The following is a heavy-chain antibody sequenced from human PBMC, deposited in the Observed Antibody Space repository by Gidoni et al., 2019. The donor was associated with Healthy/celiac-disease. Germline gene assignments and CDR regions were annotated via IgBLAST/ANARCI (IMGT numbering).Heavy chain of an antibody. CDR2: IYYCWIT. J-gene: IGHJ3*02. V-gene: IGHV4-39*01. Sequence: QLQLQESGPGLVKPPATLSLTCTVSGGSISSSRYYWGRLRQPPWKGLEWIGSIYYCWITYYNPSLKGRVTISVDTAKNQFSLKLSSVTAADTAVYYCANHIVVVPAAMRSVGGLGAFDIWGQGTMVTVSS. CDR3: ANHIVVVPAAMRSVGGLGAFDI. D-gene: IGHD2-2*01. CDR1: GGSISSSRYY.